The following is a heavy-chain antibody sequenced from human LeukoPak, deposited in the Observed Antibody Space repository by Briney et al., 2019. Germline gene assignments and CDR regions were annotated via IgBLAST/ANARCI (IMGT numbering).Heavy chain of an antibody. D-gene: IGHD5-12*01. J-gene: IGHJ4*02. V-gene: IGHV4-39*01. CDR2: IYYSGST. CDR1: GGSISSSSYY. CDR3: ARLVDIVATTEPRIDY. Sequence: PSETLSLTCTVSGGSISSSSYYWGWIRQPPGKGLEWIGSIYYSGSTYYNPSLKSRVTISVDTSKNQFSLKLSSVTAADTAVYYCARLVDIVATTEPRIDYWGQGTLITVSS.